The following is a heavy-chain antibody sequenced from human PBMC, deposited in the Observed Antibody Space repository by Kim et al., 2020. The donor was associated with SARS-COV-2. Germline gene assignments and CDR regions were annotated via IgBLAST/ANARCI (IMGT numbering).Heavy chain of an antibody. J-gene: IGHJ4*02. CDR2: ISYDGSSK. CDR3: AGSNTDRGVSLDS. V-gene: IGHV3-30*04. D-gene: IGHD3-10*01. Sequence: GGSLRLSCAASGFTFSTYVLHWVRQAPGKGLEWVAVISYDGSSKYYADSVKGRFTISRDNSKNTLYLQMNFLRGEDTAVYYCAGSNTDRGVSLDSWGQGT. CDR1: GFTFSTYV.